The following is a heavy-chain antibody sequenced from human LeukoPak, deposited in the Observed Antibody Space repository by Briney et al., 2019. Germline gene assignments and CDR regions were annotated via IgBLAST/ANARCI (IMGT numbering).Heavy chain of an antibody. V-gene: IGHV3-30-3*01. CDR1: GFTLSSYG. D-gene: IGHD3-10*01. CDR2: TSYDGSNK. Sequence: PGGSLRLSCAASGFTLSSYGMHWVRQAPGKGLEWVAVTSYDGSNKYYADSVKGRFTISRDNSKSTVSLQMNSLRADDTAIYYCARLRITMVRGVLMQPSMDVWGQGTTVIVSS. J-gene: IGHJ6*02. CDR3: ARLRITMVRGVLMQPSMDV.